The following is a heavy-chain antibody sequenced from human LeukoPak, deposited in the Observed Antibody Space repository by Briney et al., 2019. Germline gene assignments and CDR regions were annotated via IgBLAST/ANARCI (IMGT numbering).Heavy chain of an antibody. CDR1: GGSINNDNYY. V-gene: IGHV4-39*01. D-gene: IGHD3-22*01. J-gene: IGHJ4*02. CDR3: ARLRDTGGYYFYYYFDS. CDR2: IYYSGNSGNT. Sequence: SETLSLTCTVSGGSINNDNYYWGWIRQSPGKGLEWIGNIYYSGNSGNTYYNPSLKSRVTISVDTAKHQFSLNLSSVTAADTALYYCARLRDTGGYYFYYYFDSWGLGTLVSVSS.